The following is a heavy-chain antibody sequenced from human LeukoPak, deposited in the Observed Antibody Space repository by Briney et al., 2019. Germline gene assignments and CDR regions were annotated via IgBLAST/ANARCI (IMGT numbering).Heavy chain of an antibody. Sequence: GGSLRLSCAASGFNVSSDYMSWVRQAPGKGLEWVSVIYSGGATYYADSVKGRFTISRDNAKNSLYLQMNSLRAEDTAVYYCARDQVSSSSTIAYWGQGTLVTVSS. CDR2: IYSGGAT. D-gene: IGHD6-6*01. J-gene: IGHJ4*02. CDR1: GFNVSSDY. V-gene: IGHV3-66*01. CDR3: ARDQVSSSSTIAY.